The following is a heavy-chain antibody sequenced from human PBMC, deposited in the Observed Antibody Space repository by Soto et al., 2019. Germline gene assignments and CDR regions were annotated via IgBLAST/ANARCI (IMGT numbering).Heavy chain of an antibody. J-gene: IGHJ6*02. D-gene: IGHD6-25*01. CDR3: ARHGVPSTVIGAGSYGMDV. V-gene: IGHV5-10-1*01. Sequence: GESLKISCKGSGYSFTSYWISWVRQMPGKGLEWMGRIDPSDSYTNYSPSFQGHVTISADKSISTAYLQWSSLKASDTAMYYCARHGVPSTVIGAGSYGMDVWGQGTTVTVSS. CDR1: GYSFTSYW. CDR2: IDPSDSYT.